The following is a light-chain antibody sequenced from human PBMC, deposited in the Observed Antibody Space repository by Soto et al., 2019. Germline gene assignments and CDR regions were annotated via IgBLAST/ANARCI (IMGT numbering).Light chain of an antibody. CDR1: SSDVGGYNY. Sequence: QSALTQPASVSGSPGQSITISCTGTSSDVGGYNYVSWYQQHPGKAPKLMIYDVSNQPSGVSNRFSGSKSGNTASLTISGLQAEDEADYYCSSYTSSSTPYVFGTGTKVTVL. CDR2: DVS. J-gene: IGLJ1*01. V-gene: IGLV2-14*01. CDR3: SSYTSSSTPYV.